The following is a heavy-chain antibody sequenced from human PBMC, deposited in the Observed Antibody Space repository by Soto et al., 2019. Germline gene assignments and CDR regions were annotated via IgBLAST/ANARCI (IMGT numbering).Heavy chain of an antibody. CDR2: INPSGGST. J-gene: IGHJ4*02. V-gene: IGHV1-46*01. D-gene: IGHD3-3*01. CDR1: GYTFTSYY. CDR3: ARVGITIFGVVSPFDY. Sequence: EASVKVSCKASGYTFTSYYMHWVRQAPGQGLEWMGIINPSGGSTSYAQKFQGRVTMTRDTSTSTVYMELSSLRSEDTAVYYCARVGITIFGVVSPFDYWGQGTLVTVS.